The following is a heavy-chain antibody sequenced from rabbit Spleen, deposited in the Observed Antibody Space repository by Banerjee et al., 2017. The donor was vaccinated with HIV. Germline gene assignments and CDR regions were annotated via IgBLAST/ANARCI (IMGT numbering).Heavy chain of an antibody. D-gene: IGHD2-1*01. Sequence: QLKETGGGLVQPGGSLTLTCTGSGFSLSNSYMSWVRQAPGKGLEWIGIIYPGKGNTEYASWVNGRFTISNDNAQNTVDLQMNSLTEADMATYFCAREDDDYGDFKLWGPGTLVTVS. CDR1: GFSLSNSY. V-gene: IGHV1S7*01. CDR3: AREDDDYGDFKL. J-gene: IGHJ4*01. CDR2: IYPGKGNT.